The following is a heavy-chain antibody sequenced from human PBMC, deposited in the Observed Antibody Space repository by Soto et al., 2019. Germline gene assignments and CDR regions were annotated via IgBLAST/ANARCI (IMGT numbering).Heavy chain of an antibody. CDR2: IIPIFGTA. J-gene: IGHJ4*02. CDR3: ARVKGFWSGYFYYFDY. D-gene: IGHD3-3*01. V-gene: IGHV1-69*13. Sequence: SVKVSCNASGGTFSSYAISWVRQAPGQGLEWMGGIIPIFGTANYAQKFQGRVTITADESTSTAYMELSSLRSEDTAVYYCARVKGFWSGYFYYFDYWGQGTLVTVSS. CDR1: GGTFSSYA.